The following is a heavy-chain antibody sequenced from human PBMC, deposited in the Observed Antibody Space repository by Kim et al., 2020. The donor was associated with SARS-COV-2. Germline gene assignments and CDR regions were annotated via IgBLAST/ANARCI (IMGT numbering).Heavy chain of an antibody. CDR2: ISGNGRDE. D-gene: IGHD2-21*01. V-gene: IGHV3-23*01. CDR1: GFTFSNYA. Sequence: GGSLRLSCAASGFTFSNYAMSWVRQPLGKGLQWVAAISGNGRDEYYAASVKGLFTISRDSSQNTLFLQMNSLRAEDTAVYFCVKSLECGGYNHERRGDY. J-gene: IGHJ4*01. CDR3: VKSLECGGYNHERRGDY.